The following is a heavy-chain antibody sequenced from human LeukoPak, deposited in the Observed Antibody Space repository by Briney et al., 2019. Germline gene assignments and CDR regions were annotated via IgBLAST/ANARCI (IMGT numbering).Heavy chain of an antibody. D-gene: IGHD7-27*01. Sequence: QPGESLRLSCAASGLTFSDHYMDWVRQAPGKGMEWVGRDRNKANSYTTECAASVKGRITITRDDSKNSLHLQMNSLKSECTAVYCCASGNWGGAFDIWRQGTVVIVSS. V-gene: IGHV3-72*01. J-gene: IGHJ3*02. CDR3: ASGNWGGAFDI. CDR1: GLTFSDHY. CDR2: DRNKANSYTT.